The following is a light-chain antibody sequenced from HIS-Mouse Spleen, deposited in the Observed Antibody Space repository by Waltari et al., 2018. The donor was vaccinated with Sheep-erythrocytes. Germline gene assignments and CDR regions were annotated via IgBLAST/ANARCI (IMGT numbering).Light chain of an antibody. CDR1: ALPKNY. CDR3: YSTDSSGNHSNWV. Sequence: SYELTQPPSVSVSPGQTARITCSGDALPKNYAYLYQQKSGQAPVLVTYEDSKRPSGIPERFSGSSSGTMATLTISGAQVEDEADYYCYSTDSSGNHSNWVFGGGTKLTVL. V-gene: IGLV3-10*01. J-gene: IGLJ3*02. CDR2: EDS.